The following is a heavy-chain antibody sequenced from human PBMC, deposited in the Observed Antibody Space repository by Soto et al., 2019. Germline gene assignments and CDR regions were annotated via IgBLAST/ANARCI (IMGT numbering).Heavy chain of an antibody. V-gene: IGHV3-23*01. J-gene: IGHJ4*02. CDR1: GFTFSSYA. Sequence: EVQLLESGGGLVQPGGSLRLSCAASGFTFSSYAMSWVRQAPGKGLEWVSAISGSGGSTYYADSVKGRFTISRDNSKNTLHLQMNSLRAEYTAVYYRAKSRGYSYGHYFDYWGQGTLVTVSS. D-gene: IGHD5-18*01. CDR3: AKSRGYSYGHYFDY. CDR2: ISGSGGST.